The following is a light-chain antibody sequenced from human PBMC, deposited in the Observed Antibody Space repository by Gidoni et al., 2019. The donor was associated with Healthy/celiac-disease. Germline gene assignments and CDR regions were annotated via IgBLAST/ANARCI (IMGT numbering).Light chain of an antibody. Sequence: IPLTQSPYSLSASVGDRVTITCRASHGISSYLAWYQQKPGKAPKLLIYAASTLQSGVPSRFSGSGSGTDFTLTISSLQPEEFASYYCQQRNSYPLYTFGQGTKLEIK. CDR3: QQRNSYPLYT. V-gene: IGKV1-9*01. CDR2: AAS. CDR1: HGISSY. J-gene: IGKJ2*01.